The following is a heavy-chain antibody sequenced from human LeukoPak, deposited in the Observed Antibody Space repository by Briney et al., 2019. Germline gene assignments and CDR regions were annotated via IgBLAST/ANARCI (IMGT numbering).Heavy chain of an antibody. Sequence: PSQTLSLTCTVSGGSISSGDYYWSWIRQPPGKGLEWIGYIYYSGSTYYNPSLKSRVTTSVDTSKNQFSLKLSSVTAADTAVYYCARDTVAGNGFDNWGQGTLVTVSS. J-gene: IGHJ4*02. V-gene: IGHV4-30-4*08. CDR3: ARDTVAGNGFDN. CDR2: IYYSGST. CDR1: GGSISSGDYY. D-gene: IGHD6-19*01.